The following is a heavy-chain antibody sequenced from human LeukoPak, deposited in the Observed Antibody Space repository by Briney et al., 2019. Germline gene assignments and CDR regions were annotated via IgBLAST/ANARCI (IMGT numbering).Heavy chain of an antibody. J-gene: IGHJ4*02. CDR1: GGSISDYS. CDR2: IFYSGST. V-gene: IGHV4-59*01. Sequence: SETLSLTCSVSGGSISDYSWNWIRQPPGKGPEWIGHIFYSGSTNYNPSLKSRVIMSIDTSKKQFSLKLTSVSAADTAVYYCARARGEGVPAGTLPDYWGQGTLATVSS. CDR3: ARARGEGVPAGTLPDY. D-gene: IGHD2-2*01.